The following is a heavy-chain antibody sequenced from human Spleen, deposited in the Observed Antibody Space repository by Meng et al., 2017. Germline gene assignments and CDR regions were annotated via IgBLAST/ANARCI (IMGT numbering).Heavy chain of an antibody. CDR1: GYTFTAYY. CDR3: ARGRLRYFDWLSH. V-gene: IGHV1-2*06. CDR2: INPDTGDT. D-gene: IGHD3-9*01. Sequence: ASVKVSCKASGYTFTAYYIHWVRQAPGQGLEWMGHINPDTGDTLYAQKFQGRVSMTGDTSISTAYVELSGLRSDDTAAYYCARGRLRYFDWLSHWGQGTLVTVSS. J-gene: IGHJ4*02.